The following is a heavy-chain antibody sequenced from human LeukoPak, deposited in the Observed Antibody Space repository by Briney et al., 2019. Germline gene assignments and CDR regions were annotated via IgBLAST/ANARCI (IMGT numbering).Heavy chain of an antibody. CDR1: GFTFSSYW. D-gene: IGHD3-22*01. CDR2: IKQDGSEK. J-gene: IGHJ4*02. CDR3: AKVDHDSSGYFDY. V-gene: IGHV3-7*01. Sequence: GGSLRLSCAASGFTFSSYWMSWVRQAPGKGLEWVANIKQDGSEKYYVDSVKGRFTISRDNAKNSLYLQMNSLRAEDTAVYYCAKVDHDSSGYFDYWGQGTLVTVSS.